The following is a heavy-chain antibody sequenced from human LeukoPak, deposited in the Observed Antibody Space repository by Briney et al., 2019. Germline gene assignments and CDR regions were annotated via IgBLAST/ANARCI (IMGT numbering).Heavy chain of an antibody. CDR1: GLNFKNFG. D-gene: IGHD3-9*01. Sequence: GGSLTLFCSASGLNFKNFGKKRLPQAPGKGLEGVFTISCSGANTFYVDSVKGRFTISRDNSKNTVYLGLNSLRGEDTALYYCAKEEPYCDTMTGWAYYYHGMDVWGQGTPVTVSS. J-gene: IGHJ6*02. V-gene: IGHV3-23*01. CDR2: ISCSGANT. CDR3: AKEEPYCDTMTGWAYYYHGMDV.